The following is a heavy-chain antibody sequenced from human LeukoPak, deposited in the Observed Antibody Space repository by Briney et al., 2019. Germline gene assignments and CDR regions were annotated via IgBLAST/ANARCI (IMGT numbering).Heavy chain of an antibody. V-gene: IGHV3-74*01. J-gene: IGHJ3*02. Sequence: GGSLRLSCAASGFTFSSYWMHWVRQAPGKGLVWVSRINNDGSTTSYADSVKGRFTISRDNAKNTLYLQMNSLRAEDTAVYYCARDTADDAFDIWGQGTMVTVSS. CDR3: ARDTADDAFDI. CDR2: INNDGSTT. CDR1: GFTFSSYW.